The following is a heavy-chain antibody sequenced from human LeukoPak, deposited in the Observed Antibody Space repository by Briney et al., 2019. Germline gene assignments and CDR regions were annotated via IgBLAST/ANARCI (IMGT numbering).Heavy chain of an antibody. CDR3: AKAGDSSSWSTFDY. Sequence: PGGSLRLSCAASGFTFSSYGMHWVRQAPGKGLEWVAVIRYDGSNKYYADSVKGRFTISRDNSKNTLCLQMNSLRAEDTAVYYCAKAGDSSSWSTFDYWGQGTLVTVSS. D-gene: IGHD6-13*01. J-gene: IGHJ4*02. V-gene: IGHV3-30*02. CDR1: GFTFSSYG. CDR2: IRYDGSNK.